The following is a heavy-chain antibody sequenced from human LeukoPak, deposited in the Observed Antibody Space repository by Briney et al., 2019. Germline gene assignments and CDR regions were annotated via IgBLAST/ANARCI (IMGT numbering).Heavy chain of an antibody. CDR1: GYSVSNTYY. J-gene: IGHJ5*02. CDR2: ISGSGGST. D-gene: IGHD2-2*01. V-gene: IGHV3-23*01. CDR3: AKDLQERVALPAATFDP. Sequence: PSETLSLTCAVSGYSVSNTYYWGWIRQPPGEGLEWVSAISGSGGSTYYADSVKGRFTISRDNSKNTLYLQMNSLRAEDTAVYYCAKDLQERVALPAATFDPWGQGTLVTVSS.